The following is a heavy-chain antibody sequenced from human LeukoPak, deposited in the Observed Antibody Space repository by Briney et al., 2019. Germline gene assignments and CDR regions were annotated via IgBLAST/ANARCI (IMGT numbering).Heavy chain of an antibody. D-gene: IGHD3-22*01. J-gene: IGHJ4*02. CDR1: GYIFISYG. V-gene: IGHV1-18*01. CDR3: ARDVRGIVGMDYFDY. Sequence: ASVKVSCKASGYIFISYGISWVRQAPGQGLEWMGWISAYNGNTKYAQKLQGRVTMTTDTSTSTAYMELRSLKSDDTAVYYCARDVRGIVGMDYFDYWGQGTLVTVSS. CDR2: ISAYNGNT.